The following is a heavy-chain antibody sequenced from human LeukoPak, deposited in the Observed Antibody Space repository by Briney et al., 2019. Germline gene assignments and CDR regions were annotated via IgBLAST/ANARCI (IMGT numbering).Heavy chain of an antibody. CDR3: ARGGGFYDFWSGPAQDDYYYYYMDV. Sequence: GGSLRLSCAASGFTFSSYWMSWVRQAPGKGLEWVANIKQDGSEKYYVDSVKGRFTISRDNAKNSLYLQMNSLRAEDTAVYYCARGGGFYDFWSGPAQDDYYYYYMDVWGKGTTVTVSS. J-gene: IGHJ6*03. V-gene: IGHV3-7*01. CDR2: IKQDGSEK. D-gene: IGHD3-3*01. CDR1: GFTFSSYW.